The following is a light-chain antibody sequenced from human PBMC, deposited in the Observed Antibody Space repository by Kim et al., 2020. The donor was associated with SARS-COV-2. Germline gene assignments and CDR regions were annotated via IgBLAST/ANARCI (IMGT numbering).Light chain of an antibody. CDR1: QSLLHTNGYNY. CDR3: MQALQTPPT. CDR2: LGS. J-gene: IGKJ4*01. Sequence: DIVMTQSPLSLPVTPGEPASISCRSSQSLLHTNGYNYLDWYVQKPGQSPQLLIYLGSNRASGVPDRFSGSGSGTDFTLKISRVEAEDVGVYYCMQALQTPPTFGGGTKVDIK. V-gene: IGKV2-28*01.